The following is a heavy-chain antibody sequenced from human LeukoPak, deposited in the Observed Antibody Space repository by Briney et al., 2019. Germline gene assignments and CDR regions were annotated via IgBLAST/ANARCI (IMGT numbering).Heavy chain of an antibody. CDR1: GFSFSETW. V-gene: IGHV3-74*01. CDR3: ASEIIFGSFDY. D-gene: IGHD3-3*01. Sequence: GGSLRLSCAASGFSFSETWMHWVRHVPGKGLVWVSRIRSDGSDARYAESVKGRFTISRDNSKNTLYLQMNSLRAEDTAVYYCASEIIFGSFDYWGQGTLVTVSS. CDR2: IRSDGSDA. J-gene: IGHJ4*02.